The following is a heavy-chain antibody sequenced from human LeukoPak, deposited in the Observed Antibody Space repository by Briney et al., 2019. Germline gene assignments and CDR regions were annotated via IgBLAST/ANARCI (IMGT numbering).Heavy chain of an antibody. Sequence: PGGSLRLSCAASGFTFSTYWMSWVRQAPGKGLEWVANIKQDGLEKYYVASVKGRFTISRDNAKNSLYLQMNSLRAEDTALYYCARVKKYSSGWLNAFDIWGQGTMVTVSS. CDR1: GFTFSTYW. CDR2: IKQDGLEK. J-gene: IGHJ3*02. CDR3: ARVKKYSSGWLNAFDI. D-gene: IGHD6-19*01. V-gene: IGHV3-7*03.